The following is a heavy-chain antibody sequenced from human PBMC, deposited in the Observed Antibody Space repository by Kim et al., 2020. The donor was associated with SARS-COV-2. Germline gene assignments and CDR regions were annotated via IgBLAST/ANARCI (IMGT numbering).Heavy chain of an antibody. D-gene: IGHD5-18*01. CDR3: ARALRYSYGYFPDY. Sequence: NPSLKSRVTISVDTSKNQFSLKLSSVTAADTAVYYCARALRYSYGYFPDYWGQGTLVTVSS. J-gene: IGHJ4*02. V-gene: IGHV4-59*01.